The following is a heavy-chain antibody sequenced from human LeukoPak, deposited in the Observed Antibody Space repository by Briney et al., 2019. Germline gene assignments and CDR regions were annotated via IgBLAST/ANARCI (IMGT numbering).Heavy chain of an antibody. J-gene: IGHJ4*02. CDR3: AKGKVVPATIYDY. CDR2: FSGGGGNP. V-gene: IGHV3-23*01. CDR1: GFTFSSYA. D-gene: IGHD2-2*02. Sequence: GGSLRLSCAASGFTFSSYAMSWVRQAPGEGLEWVSGFSGGGGNPDYAESVKGRFTTSRDNSKNTLHLQMNSLRAEDTAIYYCAKGKVVPATIYDYWGQGTLVTVSS.